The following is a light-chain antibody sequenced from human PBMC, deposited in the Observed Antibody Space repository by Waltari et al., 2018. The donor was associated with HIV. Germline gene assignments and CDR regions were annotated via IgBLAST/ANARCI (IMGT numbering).Light chain of an antibody. V-gene: IGLV1-47*01. CDR1: SSKIEFNY. CDR3: AAWDDRLSGRV. CDR2: KND. Sequence: ISCSGSSSKIEFNYVYWYQQVPGTAPKLLIYKNDQWPSGVPDRFSASKSGTSASLVISGLRSEDEADYYCAAWDDRLSGRVFGTGTRVTVL. J-gene: IGLJ1*01.